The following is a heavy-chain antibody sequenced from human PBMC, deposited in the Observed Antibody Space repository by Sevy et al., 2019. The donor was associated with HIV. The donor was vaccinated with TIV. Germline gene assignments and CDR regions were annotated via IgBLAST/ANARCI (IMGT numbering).Heavy chain of an antibody. D-gene: IGHD3-22*01. Sequence: GGSLRLSCAVSGFTFSNYAMSWVRQAPGKGLEWVSAISGRDTGTFYAASAKGRFTISRDNSKNTLYLQMNSLRAEDTALYYCAKDTIVVVGEALDVWGRGTMVTVSS. CDR3: AKDTIVVVGEALDV. CDR1: GFTFSNYA. CDR2: ISGRDTGT. J-gene: IGHJ3*01. V-gene: IGHV3-23*01.